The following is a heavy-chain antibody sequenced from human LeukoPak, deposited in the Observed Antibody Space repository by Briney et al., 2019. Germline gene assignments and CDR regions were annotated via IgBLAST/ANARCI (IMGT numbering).Heavy chain of an antibody. Sequence: EASVKVSFKTSGYTFTHYYLHWVRPAPGQGMGWMGWVNPNSGDTNYTQQFEGRVTITRDTCFTTGYMEGSRLTSDDTAVYYCARVDYAFDYWGQGTLVTVSS. CDR2: VNPNSGDT. V-gene: IGHV1-2*02. CDR3: ARVDYAFDY. D-gene: IGHD4-17*01. CDR1: GYTFTHYY. J-gene: IGHJ4*02.